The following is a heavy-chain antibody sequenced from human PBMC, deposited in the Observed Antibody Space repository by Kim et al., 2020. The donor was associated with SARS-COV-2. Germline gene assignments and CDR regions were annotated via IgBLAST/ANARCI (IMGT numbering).Heavy chain of an antibody. D-gene: IGHD1-1*01. V-gene: IGHV4-59*01. J-gene: IGHJ4*02. Sequence: GLTNYNSSLKSRVTLSVDTSKNQLSLQLTSVTAADTAVYYCARWNEGNDYWGQGTLVTVSS. CDR3: ARWNEGNDY. CDR2: GLT.